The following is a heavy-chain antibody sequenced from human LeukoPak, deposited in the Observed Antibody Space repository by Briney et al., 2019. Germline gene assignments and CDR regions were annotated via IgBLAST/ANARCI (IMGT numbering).Heavy chain of an antibody. CDR2: MNPNSGNT. CDR3: ARGAVPATFFDY. D-gene: IGHD6-19*01. Sequence: GASVKVSCKASGYTFTSYDINWVRQATGQGREWMGWMNPNSGNTDYAQNFQGGVTMTRNTSISTRYMELSRLRSDDTAVYKCARGAVPATFFDYWAQGPLVPVSS. CDR1: GYTFTSYD. V-gene: IGHV1-8*01. J-gene: IGHJ4*02.